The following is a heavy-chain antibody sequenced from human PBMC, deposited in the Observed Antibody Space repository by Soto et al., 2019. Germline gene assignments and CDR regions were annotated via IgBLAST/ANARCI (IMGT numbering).Heavy chain of an antibody. Sequence: PGGSLRLSCAASGFTFSSYAMSWVRQAPGKGLEWVSAISGSGGSTYYADSVKGRFTISRDNSKNTLYLQMNSLRAEDTAVYYCAKDQQQWLVRELGYWGQGTLVTVSS. D-gene: IGHD6-19*01. CDR3: AKDQQQWLVRELGY. V-gene: IGHV3-23*01. CDR1: GFTFSSYA. J-gene: IGHJ4*02. CDR2: ISGSGGST.